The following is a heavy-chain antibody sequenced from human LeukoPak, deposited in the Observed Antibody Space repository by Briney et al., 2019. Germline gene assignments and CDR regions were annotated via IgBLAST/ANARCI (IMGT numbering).Heavy chain of an antibody. CDR2: LNPKRGGT. J-gene: IGHJ4*02. Sequence: ASVKVSCKASGYTFTGYYMHWVRQAPGQGLEWMGWLNPKRGGTNYAQKFQGRVTMTRDTSITTAYMELSRLTSDDTAVYYCARDNGMGYYGGSGYFDYWGQGSLVTVSS. D-gene: IGHD1-26*01. CDR3: ARDNGMGYYGGSGYFDY. V-gene: IGHV1-2*02. CDR1: GYTFTGYY.